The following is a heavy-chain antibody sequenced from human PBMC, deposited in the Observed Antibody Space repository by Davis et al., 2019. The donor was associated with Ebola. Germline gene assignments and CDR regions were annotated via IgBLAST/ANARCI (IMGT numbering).Heavy chain of an antibody. CDR1: EFTFNTYA. CDR2: ISYDGSKT. D-gene: IGHD1-26*01. CDR3: AKDTSNIWFDI. V-gene: IGHV3-30*04. J-gene: IGHJ3*02. Sequence: GGSLRLSCAASEFTFNTYAMHWVRQAPGKGLEWVAVISYDGSKTYYGDSVKGRFTISRDNSKNTLYLQMNGLRVEDTAIYYCAKDTSNIWFDIWGQGTMVTVSS.